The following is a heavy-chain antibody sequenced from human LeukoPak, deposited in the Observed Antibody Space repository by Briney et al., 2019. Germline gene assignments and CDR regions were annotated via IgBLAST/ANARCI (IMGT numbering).Heavy chain of an antibody. CDR2: ISAYNGNT. CDR1: GYTFTSYG. V-gene: IGHV1-18*01. D-gene: IGHD6-19*01. CDR3: ARSTYAVAGRYYYYMDV. J-gene: IGHJ6*03. Sequence: ASVKVSCKASGYTFTSYGISWVRQAPGQGLEWMGWISAYNGNTNYAQKLQGRVTMTTDTSTSTAYMELRSLRSDDTAVYYCARSTYAVAGRYYYYMDVWGKGTTVTVSS.